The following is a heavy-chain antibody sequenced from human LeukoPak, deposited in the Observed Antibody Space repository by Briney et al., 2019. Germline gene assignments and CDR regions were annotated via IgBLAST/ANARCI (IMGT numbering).Heavy chain of an antibody. CDR2: INPNSGNT. Sequence: ASVKVSCKASGCTFTGYYMHWVRQAPGQGLEWMGWINPNSGNTGYAQKFQGRVTITRNTSISTAYMELSSLRSEDTAVYYCARFGSPTSYYDFWSGYRYYYYYCMDVWGKGTTVTVSS. J-gene: IGHJ6*03. D-gene: IGHD3-3*01. CDR3: ARFGSPTSYYDFWSGYRYYYYYCMDV. V-gene: IGHV1-8*03. CDR1: GCTFTGYY.